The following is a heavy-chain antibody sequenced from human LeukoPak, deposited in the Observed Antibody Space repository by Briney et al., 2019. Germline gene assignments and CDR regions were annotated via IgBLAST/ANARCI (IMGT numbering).Heavy chain of an antibody. CDR2: ISGSGGST. V-gene: IGHV3-23*01. CDR1: GFTFSSYA. Sequence: GGSLRLSCAASGFTFSSYAMSWVRQAPGKGLEWVSAISGSGGSTYYADSVKGRFTISRGNSKNTLYLQMNSLRAEDTAVYYCAKVGTWRSVIIKQYYFDYWGQGTLVTVSS. CDR3: AKVGTWRSVIIKQYYFDY. J-gene: IGHJ4*02. D-gene: IGHD2-21*01.